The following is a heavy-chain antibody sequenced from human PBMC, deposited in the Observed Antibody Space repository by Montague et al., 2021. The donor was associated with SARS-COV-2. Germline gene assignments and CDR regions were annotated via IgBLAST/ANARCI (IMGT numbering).Heavy chain of an antibody. Sequence: PALVKPTQTLTLTCTLSGSSLSTSGMRASWIRQPPGKALEWLARXDWDDDKFYSTSLKTRLTISKDTSKNQVVLTMTNMDPVDTATYYCARSYYDILTNYYDAFDIWGQGTMVTVSS. CDR3: ARSYYDILTNYYDAFDI. CDR2: XDWDDDK. CDR1: GSSLSTSGMR. J-gene: IGHJ3*02. D-gene: IGHD3-9*01. V-gene: IGHV2-70*04.